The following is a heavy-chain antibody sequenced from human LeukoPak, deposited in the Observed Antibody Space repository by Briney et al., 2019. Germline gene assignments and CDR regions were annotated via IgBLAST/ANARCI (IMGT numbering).Heavy chain of an antibody. D-gene: IGHD3-10*01. V-gene: IGHV3-23*01. CDR3: AKASAGMVRGIIIQFGY. J-gene: IGHJ4*02. CDR2: MSGSGGST. CDR1: GFTFSSYA. Sequence: GGSLRLSCAASGFTFSSYAMSWVRQVPGKGLEWVSVMSGSGGSTYYADSVKGRFTISRDNSKNTLYLQMNSLRVEDTAVYYCAKASAGMVRGIIIQFGYWGQGTLVTVSS.